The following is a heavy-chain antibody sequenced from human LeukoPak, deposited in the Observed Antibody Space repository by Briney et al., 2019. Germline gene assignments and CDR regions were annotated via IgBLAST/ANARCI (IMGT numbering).Heavy chain of an antibody. CDR3: ARHRSGWLQSSFDY. J-gene: IGHJ4*02. V-gene: IGHV4-59*01. CDR1: GGSLSSYY. CDR2: IYNSGST. Sequence: PSETLSLTCTVSGGSLSSYYWSWIRQPPGKGLEWIGYIYNSGSTNYNPSLKSRVTISVDTSKNQFSLKLTSVTAADTAVHYCARHRSGWLQSSFDYWGQGTLVTVSS. D-gene: IGHD5-24*01.